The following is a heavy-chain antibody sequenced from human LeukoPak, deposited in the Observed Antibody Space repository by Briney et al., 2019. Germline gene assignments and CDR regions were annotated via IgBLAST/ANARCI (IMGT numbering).Heavy chain of an antibody. D-gene: IGHD6-13*01. CDR1: GFTFSSYS. Sequence: GGSLRLSCAASGFTFSSYSMNWVRQAPGKGLEWVSVIYSGGSTYYADSVKGRFTISGDNSKNTLYLQMNSLRAEDTAVYCCARGGPAAGRFDYWGQGTLVTVSS. V-gene: IGHV3-66*01. J-gene: IGHJ4*02. CDR3: ARGGPAAGRFDY. CDR2: IYSGGST.